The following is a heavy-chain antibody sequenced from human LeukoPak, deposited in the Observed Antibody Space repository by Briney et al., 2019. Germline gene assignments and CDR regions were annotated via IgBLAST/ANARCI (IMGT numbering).Heavy chain of an antibody. CDR1: GCSFSSYP. V-gene: IGHV3-48*01. D-gene: IGHD3-22*01. CDR2: ISGSDSRM. J-gene: IGHJ4*02. Sequence: GGSLRLSCVASGCSFSSYPMNWVRQAPGKGLEWVSYISGSDSRMNYADSVRGRFTISRDNAKNSLYLQMNSLRAEDTAVYYCARDGLGYYDSSGFLDYWSQGTLVTVSS. CDR3: ARDGLGYYDSSGFLDY.